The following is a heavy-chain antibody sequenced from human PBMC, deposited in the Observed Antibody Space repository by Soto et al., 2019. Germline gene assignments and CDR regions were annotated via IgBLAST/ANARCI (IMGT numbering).Heavy chain of an antibody. J-gene: IGHJ4*02. D-gene: IGHD2-2*01. CDR3: VRDPTATYLPAAGWSPLDY. Sequence: QVQLVQSGAEVKKPGASVKVSCKASGYTFTGYYMHWVRQAPGQGLEWMGWINPNSGGTNYAQKFQGWVTMTRDTSSSTDYMELRRLRSDDPAVYYCVRDPTATYLPAAGWSPLDYWGQGTLVTVSS. V-gene: IGHV1-2*04. CDR2: INPNSGGT. CDR1: GYTFTGYY.